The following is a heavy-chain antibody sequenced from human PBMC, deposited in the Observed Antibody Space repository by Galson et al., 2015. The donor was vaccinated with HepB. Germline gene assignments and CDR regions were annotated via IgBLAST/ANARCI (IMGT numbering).Heavy chain of an antibody. V-gene: IGHV3-74*01. CDR3: ARAGFIYSSSWSGFDP. J-gene: IGHJ5*02. Sequence: SLRLSCAASGFTFSSYWMHWVRQAPGKGLVWVSRINGDGSSTNYADSVKGRFTISRDNAKNTLYLQMNSLRAEDTAVYYCARAGFIYSSSWSGFDPWGQGTLVTVSS. CDR2: INGDGSST. CDR1: GFTFSSYW. D-gene: IGHD6-13*01.